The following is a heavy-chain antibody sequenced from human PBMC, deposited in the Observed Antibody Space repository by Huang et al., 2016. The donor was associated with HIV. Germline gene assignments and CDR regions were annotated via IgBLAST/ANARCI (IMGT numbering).Heavy chain of an antibody. D-gene: IGHD3-9*01. CDR1: GGSFRNYF. Sequence: QVHLQQWGAGLLKPSEALSLTCAVYGGSFRNYFWSWIRQPPGKGLEWIGEINHSGRPSYSPSLKSRVTISVDTSKNQFSLKLSSVTAADTAVYYCARVEINTLTGYFSSFDNWGQGTLVTVSS. CDR3: ARVEINTLTGYFSSFDN. V-gene: IGHV4-34*01. J-gene: IGHJ4*02. CDR2: INHSGRP.